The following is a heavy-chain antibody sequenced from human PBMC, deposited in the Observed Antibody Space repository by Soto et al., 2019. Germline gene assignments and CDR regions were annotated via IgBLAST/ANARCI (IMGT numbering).Heavy chain of an antibody. CDR1: GGTFSIYA. V-gene: IGHV1-69*13. Sequence: ASVKVSCKASGGTFSIYAISCVLQSPGQGLEWMGGIIPIFGTANYAQKFQGRVTITADESTSTAYMELSSLRSEDTAVYYCARARLPFPYYFDYWGQGTLVTVSS. J-gene: IGHJ4*02. D-gene: IGHD6-25*01. CDR3: ARARLPFPYYFDY. CDR2: IIPIFGTA.